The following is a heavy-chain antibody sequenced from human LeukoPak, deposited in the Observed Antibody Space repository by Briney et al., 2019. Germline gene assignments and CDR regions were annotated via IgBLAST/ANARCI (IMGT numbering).Heavy chain of an antibody. D-gene: IGHD6-19*01. CDR3: ARDDSGWYRNAFDI. CDR1: GGSISSYY. V-gene: IGHV4-59*01. CDR2: IYYSGST. Sequence: PSETLSLTCTVSGGSISSYYWSWIRQPPGKGLEWIGYIYYSGSTNYNPSLKSRVTISVDTSKNQFSLKLSSVTAADTAVYYCARDDSGWYRNAFDIWGQGTMVTVSS. J-gene: IGHJ3*02.